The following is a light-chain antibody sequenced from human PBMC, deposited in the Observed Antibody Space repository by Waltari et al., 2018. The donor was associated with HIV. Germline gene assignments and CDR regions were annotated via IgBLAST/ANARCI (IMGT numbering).Light chain of an antibody. CDR2: GAS. V-gene: IGKV3-20*01. J-gene: IGKJ5*01. Sequence: EIVLTQSPGTLSLSPGERATLSCSASQSVISSYLAWYQQKPGQAPRLLIYGASSRATGIPDRFSGSGSGTDFTLTISRLEPEDFAVYYCQQCGSSPITFGLGTRLEIK. CDR3: QQCGSSPIT. CDR1: QSVISSY.